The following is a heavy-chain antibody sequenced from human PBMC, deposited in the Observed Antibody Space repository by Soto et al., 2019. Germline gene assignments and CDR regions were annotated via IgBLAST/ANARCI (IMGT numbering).Heavy chain of an antibody. J-gene: IGHJ4*02. D-gene: IGHD3-10*01. Sequence: ASVKVSCKASGGTFSRYAISWVRQAPGQGLEWMGGIIPIFGTANYAQKFQGRVTITADKSTSTAYVELSSLRSEDTAVYYCALSLLWFGELSGFDYWGQGTLVTVSS. V-gene: IGHV1-69*06. CDR1: GGTFSRYA. CDR2: IIPIFGTA. CDR3: ALSLLWFGELSGFDY.